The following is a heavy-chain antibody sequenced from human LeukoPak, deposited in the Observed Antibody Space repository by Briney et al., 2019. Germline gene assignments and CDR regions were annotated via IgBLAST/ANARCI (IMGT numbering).Heavy chain of an antibody. J-gene: IGHJ6*04. Sequence: GGSLRLSCAASGFTFSSYWMHWVRQAPGKGLVWVSRINSDGSSTSYADSVKGRFTISRDNAKNTLYLQMNSLRAEDTAVYYCARDHGLEDYYFYYGMDVGGKGTTVTVSP. V-gene: IGHV3-74*01. D-gene: IGHD1-1*01. CDR1: GFTFSSYW. CDR3: ARDHGLEDYYFYYGMDV. CDR2: INSDGSST.